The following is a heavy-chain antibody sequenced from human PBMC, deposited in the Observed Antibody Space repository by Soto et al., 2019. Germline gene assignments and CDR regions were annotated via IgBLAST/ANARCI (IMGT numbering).Heavy chain of an antibody. V-gene: IGHV4-59*08. CDR2: MYNSGST. CDR3: ASMGYHYGSGSYPLDY. Sequence: QVQLQESGPGLVKPSETLSLTCTVSGGSISSYYWTWIRQPPGKGLEWIGFMYNSGSTHYNPSLKSRVTISLDRSKNQFSLNLRSVTAADTAVYYCASMGYHYGSGSYPLDYWGQGTLVTDSS. D-gene: IGHD3-10*01. CDR1: GGSISSYY. J-gene: IGHJ4*02.